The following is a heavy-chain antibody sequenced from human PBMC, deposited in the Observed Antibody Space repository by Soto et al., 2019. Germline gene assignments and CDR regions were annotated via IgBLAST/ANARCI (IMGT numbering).Heavy chain of an antibody. D-gene: IGHD1-1*01. CDR1: GDSINKNHYY. CDR2: IYFTGSP. V-gene: IGHV4-39*01. CDR3: TRHSYTHPAIVDY. Sequence: SETLSLTCNVSGDSINKNHYYWGWIRQSPGTGLEWIASIYFTGSPQSNPSLRSRITISVDTTKNHFSLQLRSVTAADTAIYYCTRHSYTHPAIVDYWGQGTRVTVSS. J-gene: IGHJ4*02.